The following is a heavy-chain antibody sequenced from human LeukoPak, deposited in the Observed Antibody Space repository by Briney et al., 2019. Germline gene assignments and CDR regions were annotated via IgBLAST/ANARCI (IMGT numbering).Heavy chain of an antibody. D-gene: IGHD3-3*01. Sequence: GGSLRLSCVASGFTFGKYWMSWVRQAPGKGLEWVANIKLDGSEKNYVDSVKGRFTISRDNTKNSLYLQMNSLRAEDTAVFYCARDQYDTWSRRGNSDSWGQGTLVIVSS. CDR1: GFTFGKYW. CDR2: IKLDGSEK. J-gene: IGHJ4*02. V-gene: IGHV3-7*03. CDR3: ARDQYDTWSRRGNSDS.